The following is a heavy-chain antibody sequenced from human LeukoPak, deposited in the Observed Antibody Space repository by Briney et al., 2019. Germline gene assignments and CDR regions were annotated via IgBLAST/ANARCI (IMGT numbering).Heavy chain of an antibody. CDR3: ARGWGQQLPPTY. D-gene: IGHD6-13*01. CDR2: IYYSGST. V-gene: IGHV4-59*01. J-gene: IGHJ4*02. CDR1: GGSISSYY. Sequence: SETLSLTCTVSGGSISSYYWGWIRQPPGKGLEWIGYIYYSGSTNYNPSLKSRVTISVDTSKNQFSLMLSSVTAADTAVYFCARGWGQQLPPTYWGQGTLVTVSS.